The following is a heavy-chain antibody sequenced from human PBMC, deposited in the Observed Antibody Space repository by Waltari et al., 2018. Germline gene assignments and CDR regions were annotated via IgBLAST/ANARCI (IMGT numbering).Heavy chain of an antibody. V-gene: IGHV4-39*07. CDR3: ARDPGSYPVDY. CDR2: IYYSGST. D-gene: IGHD1-26*01. Sequence: QLQLQESGPGLVKPSETLSLTCTVSGGSISSSSYYWGWIRQPPGKGLEWIGSIYYSGSTYYNPSLKSRVTISVDTSKNQFSLKLSSVTAADTAVYYCARDPGSYPVDYWGQGTLVTVSS. J-gene: IGHJ4*02. CDR1: GGSISSSSYY.